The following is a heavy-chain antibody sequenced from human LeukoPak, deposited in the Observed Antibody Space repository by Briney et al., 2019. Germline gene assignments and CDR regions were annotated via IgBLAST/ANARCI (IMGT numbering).Heavy chain of an antibody. J-gene: IGHJ3*02. CDR1: GFTFSSYW. CDR3: ARFCMVPGACDAFDI. D-gene: IGHD3-10*01. Sequence: PGGSLRLSCAASGFTFSSYWMSWVRQAPGKGLEWVANIKQDGSEKYYVDSVKGRFTISRDNAKNSLYLQMNSLRAEDTAVYYCARFCMVPGACDAFDIWGQGTMVTVSS. CDR2: IKQDGSEK. V-gene: IGHV3-7*01.